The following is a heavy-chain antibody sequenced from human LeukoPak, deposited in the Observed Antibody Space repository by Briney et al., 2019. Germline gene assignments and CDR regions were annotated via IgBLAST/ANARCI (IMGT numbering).Heavy chain of an antibody. Sequence: SETLSLTCTVSGGSISSSSYYWGWIRQPPGKGLEWIGSIYYSGSTYYNPSLKSRVTISVDTSKNQFSLKLSSATAADTAVYYCARLPEDIVVVVAAKDAFDIWGQGTMVTVSS. CDR3: ARLPEDIVVVVAAKDAFDI. J-gene: IGHJ3*02. CDR1: GGSISSSSYY. V-gene: IGHV4-39*01. D-gene: IGHD2-15*01. CDR2: IYYSGST.